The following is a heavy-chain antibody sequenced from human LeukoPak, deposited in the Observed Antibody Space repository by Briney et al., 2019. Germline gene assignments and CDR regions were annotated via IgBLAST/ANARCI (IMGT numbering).Heavy chain of an antibody. J-gene: IGHJ5*01. CDR1: GFTFSSYA. D-gene: IGHD6-13*01. V-gene: IGHV3-23*01. Sequence: PGGSLRLSCAASGFTFSSYAMTWVRQAPGKGLDWVSSLERSGGNTYYADSVKGRFTISRDSSRNTLFLQMISLKVEDTAVYYCATGGVASARPDSWGQGTLVTVSS. CDR2: LERSGGNT. CDR3: ATGGVASARPDS.